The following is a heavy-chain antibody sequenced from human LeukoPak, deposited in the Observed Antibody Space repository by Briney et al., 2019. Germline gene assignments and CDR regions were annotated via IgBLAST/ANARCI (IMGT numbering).Heavy chain of an antibody. V-gene: IGHV1-18*01. CDR2: ISAYNGNT. CDR1: GYTFSSYG. Sequence: GASVKVSCKASGYTFSSYGISWVRQAPGQGLEWMGWISAYNGNTNYAQKLQGRVTMTTDTSTSTAYMELRSLRSDDAAVYYCARKYYDILNGYIDYWGQGTLVTVSS. D-gene: IGHD3-9*01. J-gene: IGHJ4*02. CDR3: ARKYYDILNGYIDY.